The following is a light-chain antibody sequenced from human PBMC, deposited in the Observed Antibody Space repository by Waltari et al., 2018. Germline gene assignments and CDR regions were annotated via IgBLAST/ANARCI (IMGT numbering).Light chain of an antibody. Sequence: QSALTQPASVSGSPGQSITISCSGTDSDVGAYDFVSWYQQHPGKAPHLIIYEVSNPLSGISNRFSASKSGNTASLTISGLQAEDEADYYCSSYTTSSAPGVFGTGTRVTVL. V-gene: IGLV2-14*01. CDR1: DSDVGAYDF. CDR3: SSYTTSSAPGV. CDR2: EVS. J-gene: IGLJ1*01.